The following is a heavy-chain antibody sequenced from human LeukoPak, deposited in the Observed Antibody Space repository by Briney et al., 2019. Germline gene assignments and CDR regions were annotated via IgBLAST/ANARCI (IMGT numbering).Heavy chain of an antibody. CDR3: AKDVSLWLVD. CDR2: IYYSGST. D-gene: IGHD3-10*01. J-gene: IGHJ4*02. V-gene: IGHV4-59*01. Sequence: SETLSLTCTVSGGSISSYYWSWIRQPPGKGLEWIGYIYYSGSTNYNPSLKSRVTISVDTSKNQFSLKLSSVTAADTAVYYCAKDVSLWLVDWGQGTLVTVSS. CDR1: GGSISSYY.